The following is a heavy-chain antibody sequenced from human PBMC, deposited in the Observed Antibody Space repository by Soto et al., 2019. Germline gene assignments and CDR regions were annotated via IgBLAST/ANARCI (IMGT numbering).Heavy chain of an antibody. D-gene: IGHD3-16*02. CDR3: ARDHGSYPNT. J-gene: IGHJ1*01. V-gene: IGHV4-59*01. CDR1: GGAITSDF. CDR2: VYYGGAA. Sequence: SETLSLTCNVSGGAITSDFWSWIRQPPGKGLEWIGYVYYGGAADYNPSLKPRVTISIATSKTQFSLRLASATAADTGVYYCARDHGSYPNTWGQGILVTVSS.